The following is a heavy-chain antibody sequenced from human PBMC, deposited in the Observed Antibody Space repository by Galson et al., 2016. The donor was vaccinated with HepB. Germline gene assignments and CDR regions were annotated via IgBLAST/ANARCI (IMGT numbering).Heavy chain of an antibody. CDR1: GFTVSSNY. CDR2: LYPAGNT. J-gene: IGHJ1*01. Sequence: SLRLSCAASGFTVSSNYVNWVRLAPGKGLEWVSILYPAGNTYNADSVKGRFTISRDNFKNTLYLQLNSLTAEDTAVYYCAKGGEYFQDWGQGTLITVSS. D-gene: IGHD1-26*01. V-gene: IGHV3-53*05. CDR3: AKGGEYFQD.